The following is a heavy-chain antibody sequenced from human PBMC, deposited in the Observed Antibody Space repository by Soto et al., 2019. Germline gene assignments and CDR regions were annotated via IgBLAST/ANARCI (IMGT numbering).Heavy chain of an antibody. CDR3: AREIINNILTGSRLPYFDY. CDR2: ISSSGSTI. J-gene: IGHJ4*02. V-gene: IGHV3-11*01. D-gene: IGHD3-9*01. CDR1: GFTFSDYY. Sequence: GGSLRLSCAASGFTFSDYYMSWIRQAPGKGLEWVSYISSSGSTIYYADSVKGRFTISRDNAKNSLYLQMNSLRAEDTAVYYCAREIINNILTGSRLPYFDYWGQGTLVTVSS.